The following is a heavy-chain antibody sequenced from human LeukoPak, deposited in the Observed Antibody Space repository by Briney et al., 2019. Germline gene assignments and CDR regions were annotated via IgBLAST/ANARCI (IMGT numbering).Heavy chain of an antibody. V-gene: IGHV4-34*01. CDR3: ARSRDGYNSAFDI. CDR2: INHSGST. Sequence: SETLSLTCAVYGGSFSGYYWSWIRQPPGKGPEWIGEINHSGSTNYNPSLKSRVTISVDTSKNQFSLKLSSVTAADTAVYYCARSRDGYNSAFDIWGQGTMVTVSS. J-gene: IGHJ3*02. D-gene: IGHD5-24*01. CDR1: GGSFSGYY.